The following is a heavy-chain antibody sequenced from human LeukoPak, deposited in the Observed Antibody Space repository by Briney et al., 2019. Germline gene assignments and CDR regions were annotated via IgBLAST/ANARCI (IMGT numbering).Heavy chain of an antibody. J-gene: IGHJ4*02. CDR1: GFTFSSYA. CDR2: ISGSGSST. Sequence: PGASLRLSCAASGFTFSSYAMIWVRQIPGRGVEGLEWVSSISGSGSSTYYADSVKGRFTVSRDNSKNTLYLQMDSLRAEDTAAYYCARDAETARTADYWGQGTLVTVSS. V-gene: IGHV3-23*01. D-gene: IGHD1/OR15-1a*01. CDR3: ARDAETARTADY.